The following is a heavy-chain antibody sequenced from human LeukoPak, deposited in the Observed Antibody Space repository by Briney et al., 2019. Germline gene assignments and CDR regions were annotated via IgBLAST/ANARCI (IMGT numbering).Heavy chain of an antibody. CDR3: ARGRGDPFDY. J-gene: IGHJ4*02. CDR1: GGTFSSYA. Sequence: SVKVSCKASGGTFSSYAISWVRQAPGQGLEWMGRIIPILGIANYAQKFQGRVTITADKSTSTAYMELRSLRSDDTAVYYCARGRGDPFDYWGQGTLVTVSS. CDR2: IIPILGIA. V-gene: IGHV1-69*04. D-gene: IGHD3-10*01.